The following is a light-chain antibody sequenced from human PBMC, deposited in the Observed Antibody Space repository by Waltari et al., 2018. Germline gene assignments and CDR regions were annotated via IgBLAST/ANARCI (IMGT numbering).Light chain of an antibody. Sequence: DIQMTQSPSSRSASVGDRVTITCRASQKIYTYLNWYQQKAGKAPNLLISSVSTLQSGVPSRFSGSGSGTEFTLTISSLQPEDFATYFCQQSYNTPPMYTFGQGTKLELK. CDR2: SVS. CDR1: QKIYTY. CDR3: QQSYNTPPMYT. V-gene: IGKV1-39*01. J-gene: IGKJ2*01.